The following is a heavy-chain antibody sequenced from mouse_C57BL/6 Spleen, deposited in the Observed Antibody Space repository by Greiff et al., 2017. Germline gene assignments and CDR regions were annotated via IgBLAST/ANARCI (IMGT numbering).Heavy chain of an antibody. J-gene: IGHJ4*01. CDR2: INPYNGGT. CDR3: ATPVYYGSSYEEDYYAMDY. V-gene: IGHV1-19*01. CDR1: GYTFTDYY. Sequence: EVQLQQSGPVLVKPGASVKMSCKASGYTFTDYYMNWVKQSHGKSLEWIGVINPYNGGTSYNQKFKGKATLTVDKSSSTAYMELNSLTSEDSAVYYCATPVYYGSSYEEDYYAMDYWGQGTSVTVSS. D-gene: IGHD1-1*01.